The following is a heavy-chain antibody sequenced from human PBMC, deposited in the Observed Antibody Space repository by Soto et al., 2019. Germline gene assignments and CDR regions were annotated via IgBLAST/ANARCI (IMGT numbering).Heavy chain of an antibody. CDR3: ASSQYCSVGSCYSN. V-gene: IGHV3-30-3*01. CDR2: ISYDGTNK. CDR1: GFPFSSYA. J-gene: IGHJ4*02. D-gene: IGHD2-15*01. Sequence: QVQLVESGGGVVQPGRSLRLYCAASGFPFSSYAMHWVRQVPGKGLEWVALISYDGTNKYYADSVKGRFTISRDNSKNTLYLRMNSLRAEDTAVYYCASSQYCSVGSCYSNWGQGTVVTVSS.